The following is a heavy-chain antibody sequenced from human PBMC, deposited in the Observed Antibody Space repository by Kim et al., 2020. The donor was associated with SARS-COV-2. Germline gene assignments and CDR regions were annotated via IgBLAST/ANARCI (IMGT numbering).Heavy chain of an antibody. CDR2: ISGSDGST. D-gene: IGHD3-3*01. V-gene: IGHV3-23*01. CDR1: GFTFSSYA. CDR3: AKDPHYDFWSGYYFDY. Sequence: GGSLRLSCAASGFTFSSYAMSWVRQAPGKGLEWVSAISGSDGSTYYADSVKGRFTISRDNSKNTLYLQMNSLRAEDTAVYYCAKDPHYDFWSGYYFDYWGQGTLVTVSS. J-gene: IGHJ4*02.